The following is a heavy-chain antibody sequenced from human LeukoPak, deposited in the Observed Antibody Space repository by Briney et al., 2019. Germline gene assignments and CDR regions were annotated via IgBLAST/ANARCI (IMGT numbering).Heavy chain of an antibody. D-gene: IGHD2-15*01. J-gene: IGHJ6*03. CDR2: INPSGGST. CDR1: GYTFTGYY. CDR3: ARGGGVVVAATRYYYYMDV. Sequence: ASVKVSCKASGYTFTGYYMHWVRQAPGQGLEWMGIINPSGGSTSYAQKFQGRVTMTRDMSTSTVYMELSSLRSEDTAVYYCARGGGVVVAATRYYYYMDVWGKGTTVTISS. V-gene: IGHV1-46*01.